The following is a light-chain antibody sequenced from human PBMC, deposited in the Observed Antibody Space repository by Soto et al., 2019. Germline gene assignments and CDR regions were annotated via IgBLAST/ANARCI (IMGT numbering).Light chain of an antibody. J-gene: IGKJ1*01. V-gene: IGKV3-15*01. Sequence: EIVMTQSPATLSVSPGERATLSCRASQSVGSNLAWYQQKPGQAPRLLISGASTRANGIPARFSGSGSGTEFTLTISSLQSEDFAVYYCQQYDNWPPWTFGQGTKVEIK. CDR3: QQYDNWPPWT. CDR1: QSVGSN. CDR2: GAS.